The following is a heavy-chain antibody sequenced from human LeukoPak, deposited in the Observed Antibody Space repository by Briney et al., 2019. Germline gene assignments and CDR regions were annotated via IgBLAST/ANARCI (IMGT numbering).Heavy chain of an antibody. D-gene: IGHD6-19*01. V-gene: IGHV3-30*03. Sequence: PGGSLRLSCAASGFTFSSYGMHWVRQAPGKGLEWVALMSYDGGNKYYADSVKGRFTISRDNSKNTLYLQMNRLGAEDTAVYYCAREGREWLSVGIDYWGRGTLVTVSS. J-gene: IGHJ4*02. CDR2: MSYDGGNK. CDR3: AREGREWLSVGIDY. CDR1: GFTFSSYG.